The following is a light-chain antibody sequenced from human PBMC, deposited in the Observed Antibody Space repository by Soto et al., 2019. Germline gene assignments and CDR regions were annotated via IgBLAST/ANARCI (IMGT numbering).Light chain of an antibody. V-gene: IGKV3-20*01. CDR1: QSFSRSY. J-gene: IGKJ1*01. Sequence: EIVLTQSPGTLSLSPGDRATLSCRASQSFSRSYLGWYQQKPGQAPRLLMYGASSRATGIPDRFSGSGSETDFTLTISRLEPEDFAVYYCQQCGNSPPWTFGQGTKVDIK. CDR2: GAS. CDR3: QQCGNSPPWT.